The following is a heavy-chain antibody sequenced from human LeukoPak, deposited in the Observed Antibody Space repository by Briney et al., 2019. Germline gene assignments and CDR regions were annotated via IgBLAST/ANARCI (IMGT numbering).Heavy chain of an antibody. CDR1: GGSISSSSYY. Sequence: ASVTLSLTCTVSGGSISSSSYYWGWIRQPPGKGLEWIGSIYYSGSTYYNPSLKSRVTISVDTSKNQFSLKLSSVTAADTAVYYCARRYLRAFDIWGQGTMVTVSS. V-gene: IGHV4-39*01. D-gene: IGHD1-26*01. CDR2: IYYSGST. J-gene: IGHJ3*02. CDR3: ARRYLRAFDI.